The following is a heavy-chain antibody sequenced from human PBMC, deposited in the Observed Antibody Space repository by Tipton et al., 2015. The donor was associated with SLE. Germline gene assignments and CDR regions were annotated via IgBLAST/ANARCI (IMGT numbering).Heavy chain of an antibody. D-gene: IGHD2-2*01. V-gene: IGHV4-39*07. CDR1: GGSISSSSYY. CDR3: ARAWCSSTSFPCGY. CDR2: IYYSGST. Sequence: TLSLTCTVSGGSISSSSYYWGWIRQPPGKGLEWIGSIYYSGSTYYNPSLKSRVTISVDTSKNQFSLKLSSVTAADTAVYYCARAWCSSTSFPCGYWGQGTLVTVS. J-gene: IGHJ4*02.